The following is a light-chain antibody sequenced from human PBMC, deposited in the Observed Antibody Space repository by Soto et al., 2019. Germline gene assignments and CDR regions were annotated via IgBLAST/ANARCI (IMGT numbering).Light chain of an antibody. V-gene: IGKV3-20*01. CDR3: QHYDTSPIT. J-gene: IGKJ5*01. Sequence: IVLTQSPGTLSLSPGERATLSCRASQSVSNNYLAWYQQKPGQAPRLLIYGASNRATGIPDRFSGGGSGTDFTLTISRLAPEDFALYYCQHYDTSPITFGQGTRLEI. CDR2: GAS. CDR1: QSVSNNY.